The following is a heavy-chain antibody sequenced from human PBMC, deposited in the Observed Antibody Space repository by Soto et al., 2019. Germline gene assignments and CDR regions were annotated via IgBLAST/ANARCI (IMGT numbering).Heavy chain of an antibody. V-gene: IGHV3-23*01. D-gene: IGHD6-19*01. CDR3: VQSLFSYYYYGMDV. Sequence: GGSLRLSCAASGFTFSSYAMSWVRQAPGKGLEWVSAISGSGGSTYYAASVKGRFTISRDNSKNTLYLQMNSLRAEDTAVYYCVQSLFSYYYYGMDVWGQGTTVTVSS. CDR1: GFTFSSYA. J-gene: IGHJ6*02. CDR2: ISGSGGST.